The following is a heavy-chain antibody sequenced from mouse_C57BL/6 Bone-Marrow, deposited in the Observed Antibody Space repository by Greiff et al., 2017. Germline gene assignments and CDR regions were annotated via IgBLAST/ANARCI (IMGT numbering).Heavy chain of an antibody. D-gene: IGHD3-3*01. J-gene: IGHJ3*01. CDR1: GFTFSDYY. CDR2: ISNGGGST. CDR3: ARHRGWFAY. V-gene: IGHV5-12*01. Sequence: EVKLVESGGGLVQPGGSLKLSCAASGFTFSDYYMYWVRQTPEKRLEWVAYISNGGGSTYYPDTVKGRFTISRDNAKNTLYLQMSRLKSEDTAMYYCARHRGWFAYWGQGTLVTVSA.